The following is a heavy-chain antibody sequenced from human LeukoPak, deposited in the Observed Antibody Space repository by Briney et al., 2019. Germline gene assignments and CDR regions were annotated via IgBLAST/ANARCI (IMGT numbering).Heavy chain of an antibody. CDR2: IIPILGIA. CDR1: GGTFSSYA. V-gene: IGHV1-69*04. CDR3: ANTGYSSSWYGYYYYYYGMDV. Sequence: RASVKVSCKASGGTFSSYAISWVRQAPGQGLEWMGRIIPILGIANYAQKFQGRVTITADKSTSTAYMELGSLRSEDTAVYYCANTGYSSSWYGYYYYYYGMDVWGQGTTVTVSS. J-gene: IGHJ6*02. D-gene: IGHD6-13*01.